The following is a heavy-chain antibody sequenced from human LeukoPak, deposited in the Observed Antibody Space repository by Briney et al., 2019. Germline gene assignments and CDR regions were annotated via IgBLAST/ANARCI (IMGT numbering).Heavy chain of an antibody. Sequence: ASVKVSCKASGYTFTNYAMNWVRQAPGQGLEWMGWINTNTGNPTYAPGFTGRFVFSLDTSVSTAYLQISSLKAEDTAVYYCARGRDYYDSSGYIDYWGQGTLVTVSS. D-gene: IGHD3-22*01. J-gene: IGHJ4*02. CDR3: ARGRDYYDSSGYIDY. CDR1: GYTFTNYA. CDR2: INTNTGNP. V-gene: IGHV7-4-1*02.